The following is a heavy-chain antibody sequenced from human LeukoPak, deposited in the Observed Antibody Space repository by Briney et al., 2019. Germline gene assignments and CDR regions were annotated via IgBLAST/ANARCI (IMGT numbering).Heavy chain of an antibody. Sequence: LGESLKISCKVSGYSFPSYWITWVRQMPGKGLEWMGRIDPSDSYTNYSPSFQGHVTISADKSISTAYLQWSSLKASDTATYYCARHRSDIMVVPAAVITGRYYYGMDVWGQGTTVTVSS. CDR3: ARHRSDIMVVPAAVITGRYYYGMDV. J-gene: IGHJ6*02. V-gene: IGHV5-10-1*01. CDR1: GYSFPSYW. CDR2: IDPSDSYT. D-gene: IGHD2-2*01.